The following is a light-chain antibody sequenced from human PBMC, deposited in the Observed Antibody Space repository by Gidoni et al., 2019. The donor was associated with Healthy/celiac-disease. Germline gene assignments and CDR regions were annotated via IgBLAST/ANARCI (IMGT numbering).Light chain of an antibody. Sequence: DIVLPPPPGTLSLSPGQRATLSCRASQSVSSSYLDWYQQKPGQAPRLLIYGASSRATGIPDRFSGSGSGTDFTLTISRLEPEDFAVYYCQQYGSSPLTFGGGTKVEIK. CDR1: QSVSSSY. CDR2: GAS. CDR3: QQYGSSPLT. J-gene: IGKJ4*01. V-gene: IGKV3-20*01.